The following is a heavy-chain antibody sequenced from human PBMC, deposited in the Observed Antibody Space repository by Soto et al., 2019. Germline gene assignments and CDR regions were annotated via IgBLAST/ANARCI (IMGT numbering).Heavy chain of an antibody. V-gene: IGHV1-18*01. Sequence: GASVKVSCKASGYTFTSYGISWVRQAPGQGLEWMGWISAYNGNTNYAQKLQGRVTMTTDTSTSTAYMELRSLRSDDTAVYYCARRYCSSTSCYNWFDPWGQGTLVTVSS. D-gene: IGHD2-2*01. CDR3: ARRYCSSTSCYNWFDP. J-gene: IGHJ5*02. CDR1: GYTFTSYG. CDR2: ISAYNGNT.